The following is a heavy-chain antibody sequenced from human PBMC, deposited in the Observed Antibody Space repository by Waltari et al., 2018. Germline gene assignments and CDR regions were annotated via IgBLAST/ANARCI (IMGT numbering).Heavy chain of an antibody. D-gene: IGHD4-17*01. V-gene: IGHV3-23*01. CDR2: ISGSGGST. CDR3: AKDSDYGDYQYYFDY. Sequence: EVQLLESGGGLVQPGGSLRLSCAASGFTFSSYAMSWVRQAPGKGLEWVSGISGSGGSTYYADSVKGRFTISRDNSKNTLYLQMNSLRAEDTAVYYCAKDSDYGDYQYYFDYWGQGTLVTVSS. J-gene: IGHJ4*02. CDR1: GFTFSSYA.